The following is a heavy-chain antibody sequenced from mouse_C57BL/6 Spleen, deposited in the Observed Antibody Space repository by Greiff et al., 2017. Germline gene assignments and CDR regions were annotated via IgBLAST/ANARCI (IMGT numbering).Heavy chain of an antibody. D-gene: IGHD2-14*01. J-gene: IGHJ4*01. CDR1: GYSITSGYY. CDR3: ARGGYEDAMDY. V-gene: IGHV3-6*01. Sequence: EVQRVESGPGLVKPSQSLSLTCSVTGYSITSGYYWNWIRQFPGNKLEWMGYISYDGSNNYNPSLKNRISITRDTSKNQFFLKLNSVTTEDTATYYCARGGYEDAMDYWGQGTSVTVSS. CDR2: ISYDGSN.